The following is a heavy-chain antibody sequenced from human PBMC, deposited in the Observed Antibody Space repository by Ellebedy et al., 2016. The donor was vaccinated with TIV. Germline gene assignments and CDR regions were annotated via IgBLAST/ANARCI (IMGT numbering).Heavy chain of an antibody. Sequence: AASVKVSCMASGDILSSYAISWVRQAPGQGLEWMGGVIPIIGAVNYAQDFQGRVTITADAFTYTSHMLLSSLRSDDTAIYYCVRIEDGGWALDHWGQGTLVTVSS. D-gene: IGHD6-19*01. J-gene: IGHJ4*02. CDR2: VIPIIGAV. CDR1: GDILSSYA. V-gene: IGHV1-69*13. CDR3: VRIEDGGWALDH.